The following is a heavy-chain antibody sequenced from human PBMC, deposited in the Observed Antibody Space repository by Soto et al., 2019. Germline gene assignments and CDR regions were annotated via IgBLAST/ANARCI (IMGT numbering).Heavy chain of an antibody. Sequence: QVPLVESGGGVVQPGRSLRLSCAASGFTFSLFTAHWVRQAPGKGLEWVAVVSNDGINKYYADSVKGRFTISRDNSKNTLYLQMNSLRGEDTALYYCARGNMDVWGQGTTVSVSS. CDR3: ARGNMDV. D-gene: IGHD1-1*01. CDR2: VSNDGINK. V-gene: IGHV3-30-3*01. CDR1: GFTFSLFT. J-gene: IGHJ6*02.